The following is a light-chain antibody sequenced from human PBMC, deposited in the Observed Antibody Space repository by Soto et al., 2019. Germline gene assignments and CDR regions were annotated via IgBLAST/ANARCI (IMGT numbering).Light chain of an antibody. CDR3: QQYNNWPT. CDR2: GAS. J-gene: IGKJ1*01. V-gene: IGKV3D-15*01. Sequence: EIVLTQSPGTLSLSPGERATLSCRASQSVSSDYLAWYQQNAGQVPRLLIYGASSRATGIPARFSGSGSGTEFTLTISSLQSEDFAVYYCQQYNNWPTFGQGTKVDIK. CDR1: QSVSSD.